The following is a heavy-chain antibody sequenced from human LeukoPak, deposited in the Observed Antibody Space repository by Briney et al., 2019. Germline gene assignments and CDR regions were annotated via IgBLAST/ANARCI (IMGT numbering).Heavy chain of an antibody. V-gene: IGHV3-30-3*01. Sequence: HPGGSLRLSCAASGFTFSSYAMHWVRQAPGKGLEWVAVISCDGSNKYYADSVKGRFTISRDNSKNTLYLQMNSLRAEDTAVYYCARALHYYDSSSYWGQGTLVTVSS. CDR3: ARALHYYDSSSY. D-gene: IGHD3-22*01. CDR2: ISCDGSNK. CDR1: GFTFSSYA. J-gene: IGHJ4*02.